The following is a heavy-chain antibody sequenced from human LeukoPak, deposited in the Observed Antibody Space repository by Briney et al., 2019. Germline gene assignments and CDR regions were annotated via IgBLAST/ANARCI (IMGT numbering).Heavy chain of an antibody. V-gene: IGHV1-2*02. D-gene: IGHD1-1*01. CDR1: GYTFTGYY. Sequence: GASVKVSCKASGYTFTGYYMHWVRQAPGQGLEWMGWINPNSGGTNYAQKFQGRVTMTRDTSISTAYMELSRLRSDDTAVYYCARDAGRQYYYYYMDVWGKGTTVTISS. CDR2: INPNSGGT. CDR3: ARDAGRQYYYYYMDV. J-gene: IGHJ6*03.